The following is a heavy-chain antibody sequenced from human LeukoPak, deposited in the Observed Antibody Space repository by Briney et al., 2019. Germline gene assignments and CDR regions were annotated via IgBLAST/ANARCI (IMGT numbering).Heavy chain of an antibody. Sequence: GASVKVSCKASGGTFSTYAMSWVRQAPGRGLEWVSAISGSSDTTYYADSVKGRFTISRDNSKNTLYLQMNSLRAEDTAVYYCANREGGYTYDPFDYWGQGTLVTVSS. V-gene: IGHV3-23*01. CDR3: ANREGGYTYDPFDY. CDR2: ISGSSDTT. D-gene: IGHD5-18*01. J-gene: IGHJ4*02. CDR1: GGTFSTYA.